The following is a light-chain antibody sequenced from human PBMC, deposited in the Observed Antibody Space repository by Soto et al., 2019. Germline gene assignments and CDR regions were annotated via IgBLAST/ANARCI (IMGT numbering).Light chain of an antibody. J-gene: IGKJ4*01. CDR3: QQYNSYSPSLT. V-gene: IGKV1-5*01. CDR1: QSISSW. CDR2: DAS. Sequence: DIQMTQSPSTLSASVGDRVTITCRAGQSISSWLAWYQQRPGKAPKLLIYDASSLESGVPSRFSGSGSGTEFTLTISSLQPDDFATYYCQQYNSYSPSLTFGGGTKVDIK.